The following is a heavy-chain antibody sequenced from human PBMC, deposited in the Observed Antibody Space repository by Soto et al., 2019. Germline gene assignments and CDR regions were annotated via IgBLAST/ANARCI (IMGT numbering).Heavy chain of an antibody. CDR3: ARIQDYVWGSYPYDV. CDR1: GFSLNDARVG. D-gene: IGHD3-16*02. Sequence: SRPTLVNPTETLTLTCTVSGFSLNDARVGVSWIRQSPGRALEWLAHIFSNDEKSYSTSLFNRLTISKDTSKSQVVLTMTNMGPVDTATYFCARIQDYVWGSYPYDVWGQGSLVTVSS. J-gene: IGHJ4*02. CDR2: IFSNDEK. V-gene: IGHV2-26*01.